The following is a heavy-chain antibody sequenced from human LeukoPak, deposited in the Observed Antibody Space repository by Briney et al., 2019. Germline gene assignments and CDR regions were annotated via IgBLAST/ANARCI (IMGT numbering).Heavy chain of an antibody. CDR2: ISISSSYI. J-gene: IGHJ4*02. V-gene: IGHV3-21*01. CDR3: AREDNYYDSSGYYYY. D-gene: IGHD3-22*01. Sequence: GGSLRLSCAASGFTFSSYSMNWVRQAPGKGLEWGSSISISSSYIYYADSVKGRFTISRDNAKNSLYLQMNSLRAEDTAVYYRAREDNYYDSSGYYYYWGQGTLVTVSS. CDR1: GFTFSSYS.